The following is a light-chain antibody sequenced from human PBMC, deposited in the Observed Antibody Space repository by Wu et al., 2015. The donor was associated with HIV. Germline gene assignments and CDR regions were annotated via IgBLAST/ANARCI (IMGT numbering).Light chain of an antibody. CDR3: QQYGSSPPYS. Sequence: DNALTQSPGTLSLFPGERATLSCRASQTVSGTYLAWYQQKPGQAPRLLIYGASSRATGIPDRFSGSGSGTDFTLTISRLEPEDFAVYYCQQYGSSPPYSFGQGTRLEIK. J-gene: IGKJ2*03. CDR1: QTVSGTY. CDR2: GAS. V-gene: IGKV3-20*01.